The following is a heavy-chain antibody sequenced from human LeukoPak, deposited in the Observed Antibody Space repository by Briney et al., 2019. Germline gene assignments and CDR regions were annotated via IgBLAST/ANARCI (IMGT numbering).Heavy chain of an antibody. J-gene: IGHJ3*02. CDR1: GFTSSSYG. CDR3: AKDLPIVGVIRDAFDI. V-gene: IGHV3-30*02. D-gene: IGHD2-21*01. Sequence: PGGSLRLSCAASGFTSSSYGMHWVRQAPGKGLEWVAFIRYDGSNKYYADSVKGRFTISRDNSKNTLYLQMNSLRAEDTAVYYCAKDLPIVGVIRDAFDIWGQGTMVTVSS. CDR2: IRYDGSNK.